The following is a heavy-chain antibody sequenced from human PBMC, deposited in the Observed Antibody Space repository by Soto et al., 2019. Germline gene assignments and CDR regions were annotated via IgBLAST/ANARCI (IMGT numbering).Heavy chain of an antibody. V-gene: IGHV1-18*01. J-gene: IGHJ4*02. Sequence: ASVKVSCKASGYTFTSYGISWVRQAPGQGLEWMGWISAYNGNTNYAQKLQGRVTMTTDTSTSTAYMELRSLRSDDTAVYYCARDSGDFWSGSFDYWGQGTLVTVSS. CDR1: GYTFTSYG. D-gene: IGHD3-3*01. CDR3: ARDSGDFWSGSFDY. CDR2: ISAYNGNT.